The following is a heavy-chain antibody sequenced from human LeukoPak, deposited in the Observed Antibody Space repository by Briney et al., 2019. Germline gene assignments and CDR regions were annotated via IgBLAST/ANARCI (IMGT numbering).Heavy chain of an antibody. V-gene: IGHV1-69*06. J-gene: IGHJ5*02. CDR2: IIPIFGTA. CDR1: GYTFTSYG. D-gene: IGHD1-7*01. CDR3: ASFITGTTFWFDP. Sequence: ASVKVSCKASGYTFTSYGISWVRQAPGQGLEWMGGIIPIFGTANYAQRFQGRVTITADKSTSTAYMELSSLRSEDTAVYYCASFITGTTFWFDPWGQGTLVTVSS.